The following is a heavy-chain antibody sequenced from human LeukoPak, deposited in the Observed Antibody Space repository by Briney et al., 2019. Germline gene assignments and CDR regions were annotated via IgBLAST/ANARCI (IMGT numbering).Heavy chain of an antibody. J-gene: IGHJ4*02. CDR1: GFTFINYV. Sequence: VGSLRLSCAASGFTFINYVMNWVRQAPGKGLEWVSGIRVNGDTTYYADCVKGRFIIYRDNSENMLSLHMKSLRAEDTAVYYCAKAWTGYNVGSWGQGTLVTVSS. CDR2: IRVNGDTT. CDR3: AKAWTGYNVGS. D-gene: IGHD5-24*01. V-gene: IGHV3-23*01.